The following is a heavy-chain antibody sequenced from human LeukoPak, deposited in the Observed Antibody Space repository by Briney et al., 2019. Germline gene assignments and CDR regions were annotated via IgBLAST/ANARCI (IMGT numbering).Heavy chain of an antibody. V-gene: IGHV1-8*01. CDR2: MNPNSGNT. D-gene: IGHD3-16*01. CDR1: GYTFTSYD. CDR3: AREGESGEDFDY. J-gene: IGHJ4*02. Sequence: ASVKVSCKASGYTFTSYDINWVRQATGQGLEWMGWMNPNSGNTDYAQKFQGRVTMTRNTSISTAYMELSSLKSEDTAVYYCAREGESGEDFDYWGKGTLVTVSS.